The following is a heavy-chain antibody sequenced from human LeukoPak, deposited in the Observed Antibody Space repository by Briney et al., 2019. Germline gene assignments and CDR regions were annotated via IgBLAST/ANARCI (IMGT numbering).Heavy chain of an antibody. D-gene: IGHD6-13*01. J-gene: IGHJ4*02. CDR1: GGSISSYY. V-gene: IGHV4-59*12. Sequence: PSETLSLTCTVSGGSISSYYWSWIRQPPGKGLGWIGYIYYSGSTNYNPSLKRRGSISVDTSKNQFSLKLSSVTAADTAVYYCARGPAIAAAGNFDYWGQGTLVTVSS. CDR3: ARGPAIAAAGNFDY. CDR2: IYYSGST.